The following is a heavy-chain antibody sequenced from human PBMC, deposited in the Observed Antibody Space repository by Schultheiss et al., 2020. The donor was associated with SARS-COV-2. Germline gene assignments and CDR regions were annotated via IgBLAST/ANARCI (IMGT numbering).Heavy chain of an antibody. D-gene: IGHD4-17*01. V-gene: IGHV3-23*01. CDR3: ARKSPYGTWYFDL. Sequence: GGSLRLSCAASGFTFSSYAMSWVRQAPGKGLEWVSAISGSGGSTYYADSVKGRFTISRDNSKNTLYLQMNSLRAEDTAVYYCARKSPYGTWYFDLWGRDTLVTVSS. CDR2: ISGSGGST. CDR1: GFTFSSYA. J-gene: IGHJ2*01.